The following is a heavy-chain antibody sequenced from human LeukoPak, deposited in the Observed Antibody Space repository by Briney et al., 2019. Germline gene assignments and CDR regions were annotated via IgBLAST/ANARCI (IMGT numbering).Heavy chain of an antibody. V-gene: IGHV1-2*02. Sequence: GASVKVSCKASGYTFTGYYMHWVRQAPGQGLEWMGWINPNSGGTNYAQKFQGRVTMTRDTSISTAYMELSRLRSDDTAAYYCARDFSGVVAIGYYFDYWGQGTLVTVSS. CDR2: INPNSGGT. CDR3: ARDFSGVVAIGYYFDY. J-gene: IGHJ4*02. CDR1: GYTFTGYY. D-gene: IGHD2-2*01.